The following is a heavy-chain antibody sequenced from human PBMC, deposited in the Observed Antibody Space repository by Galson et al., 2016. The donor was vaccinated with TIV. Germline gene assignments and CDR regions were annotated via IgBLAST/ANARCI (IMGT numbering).Heavy chain of an antibody. V-gene: IGHV3-13*01. J-gene: IGHJ3*02. CDR3: ARGWPGIVGGRDAFDI. CDR1: GFTFSTYD. D-gene: IGHD1-26*01. CDR2: IGTLGDT. Sequence: LRLSCADSGFTFSTYDMHWVRQATGKRLEWASGIGTLGDTYYADSVKGRFTTSRENATNSLYLHMNSLSAGDSAVYYCARGWPGIVGGRDAFDIWGQGTMVTVSS.